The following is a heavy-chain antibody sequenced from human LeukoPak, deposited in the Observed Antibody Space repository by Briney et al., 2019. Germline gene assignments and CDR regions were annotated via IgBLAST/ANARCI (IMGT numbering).Heavy chain of an antibody. J-gene: IGHJ4*02. CDR1: GGSMSSYY. V-gene: IGHV4-59*08. D-gene: IGHD3-10*01. CDR2: IDYTGNT. Sequence: PSETLSLTCTVSGGSMSSYYWTWIRQPPGKGLEWIGYIDYTGNTNYNPSLKSRVTISADTSKNQFSLRLNPVTAADTAVYYCARRARATVRGDYFDYWGQGNLVTVSS. CDR3: ARRARATVRGDYFDY.